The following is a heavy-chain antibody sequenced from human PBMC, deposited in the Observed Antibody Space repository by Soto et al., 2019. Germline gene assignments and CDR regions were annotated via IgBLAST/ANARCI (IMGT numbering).Heavy chain of an antibody. D-gene: IGHD5-12*01. CDR2: INHSGST. CDR1: GGSFSGYY. Sequence: QVQLQRWGAGLLKPSETLSLTCAVYGGSFSGYYWSWIRQPPGKGLEWIGEINHSGSTNYNPSRKSRVTISVDTSKNQFSLKLSSVTAADTAVYYCARGTEFPKNSKRVATFMDVWGQGATVTVSS. J-gene: IGHJ6*02. CDR3: ARGTEFPKNSKRVATFMDV. V-gene: IGHV4-34*01.